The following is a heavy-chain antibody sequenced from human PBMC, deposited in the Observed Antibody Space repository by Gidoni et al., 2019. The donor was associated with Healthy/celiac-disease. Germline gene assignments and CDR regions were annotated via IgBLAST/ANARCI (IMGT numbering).Heavy chain of an antibody. CDR2: IWYDGSNK. J-gene: IGHJ4*02. CDR1: GFTFSSYG. D-gene: IGHD6-6*01. Sequence: QVQLVESGGGVVQPGRSLRLSCAASGFTFSSYGMHWVRQAPGKGLEWVAVIWYDGSNKYYADSVKGRFTISRDNSKNTLYLQMNSLRAEDTAVYYCARGAEEYSSSVPFDYWGQGTLVTVSS. V-gene: IGHV3-33*01. CDR3: ARGAEEYSSSVPFDY.